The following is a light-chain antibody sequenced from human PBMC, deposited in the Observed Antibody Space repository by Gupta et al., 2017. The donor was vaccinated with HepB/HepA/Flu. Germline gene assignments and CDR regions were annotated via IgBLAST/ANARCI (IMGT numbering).Light chain of an antibody. CDR2: AAS. J-gene: IGKJ2*04. CDR3: QQKESCPCR. V-gene: IGKV1-8*01. Sequence: AIRLPQSPSSFSASTGDRVTITCRASQGISSYLAWYQQKPGKAPKRLIYAASTLQSGVPSRFSGSGSGTDFTLTISCRQAEDIATYYCQQKESCPCRFGQGTKLEIK. CDR1: QGISSY.